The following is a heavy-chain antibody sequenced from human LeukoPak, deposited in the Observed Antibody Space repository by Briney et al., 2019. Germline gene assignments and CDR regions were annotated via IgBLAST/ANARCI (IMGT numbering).Heavy chain of an antibody. V-gene: IGHV4-59*12. CDR2: IYYSGST. Sequence: SETLSLTCTVSGGSISSYYWSWIRQPPGKGLEWIGYIYYSGSTNYNPSLKSRLTISVDTSKNQFSLKLSSVTAADTAVYYCATWVRGVNWFDPWGQGTLVTVSS. CDR3: ATWVRGVNWFDP. CDR1: GGSISSYY. D-gene: IGHD3-10*01. J-gene: IGHJ5*02.